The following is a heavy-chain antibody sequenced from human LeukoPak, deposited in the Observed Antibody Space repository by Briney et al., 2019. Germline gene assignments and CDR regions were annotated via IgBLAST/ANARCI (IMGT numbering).Heavy chain of an antibody. CDR2: ISGSGGST. J-gene: IGHJ4*02. V-gene: IGHV3-23*01. CDR3: AKDIVVVVAATPLY. Sequence: PGGSLRLSCAASGFTFSSYAMSWVRQAPGKGLEWVSAISGSGGSTCYADSVKGRFTISRDNSKNTLYLQMNSLRAEDTAVYYCAKDIVVVVAATPLYWGQGTLVTVSS. CDR1: GFTFSSYA. D-gene: IGHD2-15*01.